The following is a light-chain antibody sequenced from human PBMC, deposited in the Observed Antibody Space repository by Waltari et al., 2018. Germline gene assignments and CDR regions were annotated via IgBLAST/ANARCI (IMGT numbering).Light chain of an antibody. V-gene: IGKV1-NL1*01. Sequence: DSQMTQSPSSLSASVGARVTIPCRASQDIGNSLAWYQKKPAKAPKILVYAASRLERGAPSRFSGSGSGTDYTLTLNSLQPEDFATYYCQQYYSFRPAFGQGTKVETK. CDR2: AAS. CDR1: QDIGNS. CDR3: QQYYSFRPA. J-gene: IGKJ1*01.